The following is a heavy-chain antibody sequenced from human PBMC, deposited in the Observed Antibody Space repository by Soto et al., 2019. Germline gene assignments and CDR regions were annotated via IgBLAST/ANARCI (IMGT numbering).Heavy chain of an antibody. V-gene: IGHV3-23*01. Sequence: EVQLLESGGGLVQPGGSLRLSCAASGFTFSSYAMSWVRQAPGKGLEWVSAISGSGGSTYYADSVKGRFTISRDNSKNTLYLKMNSLRAEDTAVYYCAKDRGVVVAAFDYWGQGTLVTVSS. CDR1: GFTFSSYA. J-gene: IGHJ4*02. CDR3: AKDRGVVVAAFDY. D-gene: IGHD2-15*01. CDR2: ISGSGGST.